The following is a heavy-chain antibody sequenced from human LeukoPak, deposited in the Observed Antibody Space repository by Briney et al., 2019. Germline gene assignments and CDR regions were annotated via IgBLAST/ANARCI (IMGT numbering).Heavy chain of an antibody. CDR1: GFTFSSYA. J-gene: IGHJ4*02. CDR2: ISYDGSNK. V-gene: IGHV3-30*04. D-gene: IGHD4-17*01. Sequence: GGSLRLSCAASGFTFSSYAMHWVRQAPGKGLEWVAVISYDGSNKYYADSVKGRFTISRDNSKNTLYLQMNSLRAEDTAVYYCARLAVTSDVDYWGQGPLVTVSS. CDR3: ARLAVTSDVDY.